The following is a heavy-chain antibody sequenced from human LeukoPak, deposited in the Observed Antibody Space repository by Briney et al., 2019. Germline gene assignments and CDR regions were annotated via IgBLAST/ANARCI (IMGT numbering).Heavy chain of an antibody. V-gene: IGHV3-48*03. CDR2: ISSSGSII. D-gene: IGHD6-13*01. CDR1: GFTFSSYE. CDR3: AKDRSSTWSIDY. J-gene: IGHJ4*02. Sequence: TGGSLRLSCAASGFTFSSYEMNWVRQAPGKGLEWVSYISSSGSIIYYADSVKGRFTISRDNDKNSLYLQMNSLRTEDTAVYYCAKDRSSTWSIDYWGQGTLVTVSS.